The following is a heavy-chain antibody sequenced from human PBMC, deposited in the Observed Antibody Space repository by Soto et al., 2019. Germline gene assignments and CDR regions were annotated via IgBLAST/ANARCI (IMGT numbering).Heavy chain of an antibody. V-gene: IGHV4-30-4*01. CDR1: GGSISSGDYY. CDR2: IYYSGST. Sequence: SETLSLTCTVSGGSISSGDYYWSWIRQPPGKGLEWIGYIYYSGSTYYNPSLKSRVTISLDTSKNQFSLKLSSVTAADTAVYYCARAIYGSGSYFDYWGQGTLVTVSS. CDR3: ARAIYGSGSYFDY. D-gene: IGHD3-10*01. J-gene: IGHJ4*02.